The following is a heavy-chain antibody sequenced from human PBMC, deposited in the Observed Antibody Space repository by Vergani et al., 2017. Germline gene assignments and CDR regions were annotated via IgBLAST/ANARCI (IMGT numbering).Heavy chain of an antibody. Sequence: QLQLQESGPGLVKPSETLSLTCTVSGGSLSSGSYYWSWLRQPAGKGLEWIGRIYTSGSTNYNPSLKSRVTMSVDTSKNQCSLKLSSVTAADTAVYYCAGDSVARKSIGAFDIWGQGTMVTVSS. CDR2: IYTSGST. CDR3: AGDSVARKSIGAFDI. V-gene: IGHV4-61*02. J-gene: IGHJ3*02. D-gene: IGHD2-15*01. CDR1: GGSLSSGSYY.